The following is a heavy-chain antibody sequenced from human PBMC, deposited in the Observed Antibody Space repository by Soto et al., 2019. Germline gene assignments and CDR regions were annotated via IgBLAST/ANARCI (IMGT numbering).Heavy chain of an antibody. V-gene: IGHV3-23*01. CDR2: ISGSGGST. CDR3: AKDDYDFWSGYHYYYYGMDV. CDR1: GFTFSSYA. Sequence: EVQLLESGGGLVQPGGSLRLSCAASGFTFSSYAMSWVRQAPGKGLEWVSAISGSGGSTYYADSVKGRFTISRDNSKNTLYLQMNSLRAEDTAVYYCAKDDYDFWSGYHYYYYGMDVWGQGTTVTVSS. J-gene: IGHJ6*02. D-gene: IGHD3-3*01.